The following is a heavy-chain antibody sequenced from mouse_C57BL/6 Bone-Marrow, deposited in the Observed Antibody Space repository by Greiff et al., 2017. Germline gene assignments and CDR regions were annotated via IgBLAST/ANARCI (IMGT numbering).Heavy chain of an antibody. CDR2: IYPGSGST. Sequence: QVQLQQPGAELVKPGASVKLSCKASGYTFTSYWITWVKPRPGQGLEWIGDIYPGSGSTNYNEKFKSKATLTVDTSSSTAYMQLSSLTSEDSAVYYCARRITTVLDYWGQGTTLTVSS. J-gene: IGHJ2*01. CDR1: GYTFTSYW. CDR3: ARRITTVLDY. V-gene: IGHV1-55*01. D-gene: IGHD1-1*01.